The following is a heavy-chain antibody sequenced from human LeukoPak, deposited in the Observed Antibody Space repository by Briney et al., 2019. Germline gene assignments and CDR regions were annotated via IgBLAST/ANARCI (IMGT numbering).Heavy chain of an antibody. J-gene: IGHJ4*02. CDR2: IYYSKNT. Sequence: PSETLSLTCTVSGGSISSSSAYWGWIRQPPGKGLVWIGSIYYSKNTYYNPSRKSPITIAADTSKNQFSLTLGSVSATDTAVYYCVSPRGFSYGYFDYWGQGTLVTVSS. CDR3: VSPRGFSYGYFDY. CDR1: GGSISSSSAY. V-gene: IGHV4-39*01. D-gene: IGHD5-18*01.